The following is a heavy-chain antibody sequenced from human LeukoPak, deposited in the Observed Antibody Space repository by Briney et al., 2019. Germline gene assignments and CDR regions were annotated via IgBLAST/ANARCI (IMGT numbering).Heavy chain of an antibody. CDR3: ARSSRFSRGMDV. D-gene: IGHD2-2*01. CDR1: GGSFSGYY. J-gene: IGHJ6*02. Sequence: PSETLSLTCAVYGGSFSGYYWSWIRQPPGKGLEWIGEINHSGSTNYNPSLKSRVTISVDTSKNQFSLKLSSVTAADTAVYYCARSSRFSRGMDVWGQGTTVTVS. CDR2: INHSGST. V-gene: IGHV4-34*01.